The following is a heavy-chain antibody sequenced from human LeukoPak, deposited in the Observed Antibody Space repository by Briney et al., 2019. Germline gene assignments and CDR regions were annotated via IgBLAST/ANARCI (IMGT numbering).Heavy chain of an antibody. D-gene: IGHD3-10*01. Sequence: SETLSLTCTVSGASISSPTYYWGWIRQPPGKGLEWIGTIYHSGRTFYNPSLKSRVAMSLDKSKNQFSLNLSSVTATDTALFYCARLSWLREGFDYWGQGALVTVSS. J-gene: IGHJ4*02. V-gene: IGHV4-39*01. CDR1: GASISSPTYY. CDR3: ARLSWLREGFDY. CDR2: IYHSGRT.